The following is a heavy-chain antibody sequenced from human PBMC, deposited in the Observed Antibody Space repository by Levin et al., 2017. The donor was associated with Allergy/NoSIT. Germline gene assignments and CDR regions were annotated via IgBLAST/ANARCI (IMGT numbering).Heavy chain of an antibody. J-gene: IGHJ4*02. CDR1: GFTFSSYW. CDR2: IKQDGSEK. D-gene: IGHD4-17*01. Sequence: GESLKISCAASGFTFSSYWMSWVRQAPGKGLEWVANIKQDGSEKYYVDSVKGRFTISRDNAKNSLYLQMNSLRAEDTAVYYCAREPEPYGDYSNYWGQGTLVTVSS. CDR3: AREPEPYGDYSNY. V-gene: IGHV3-7*01.